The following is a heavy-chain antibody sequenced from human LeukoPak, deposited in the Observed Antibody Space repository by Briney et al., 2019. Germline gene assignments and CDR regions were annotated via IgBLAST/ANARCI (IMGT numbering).Heavy chain of an antibody. CDR2: ISGGSGDT. D-gene: IGHD6-6*01. CDR3: AKIGSSSAADDY. V-gene: IGHV3-23*01. Sequence: GGSLRLSCAASGFTFSSYAMSWVRQAPGKGLEWVSGISGGSGDTYYADSVKGRFTISRDNSKNTLYLQMNSLRAEDTAVYYCAKIGSSSAADDYWGQGTLVTVSS. J-gene: IGHJ4*02. CDR1: GFTFSSYA.